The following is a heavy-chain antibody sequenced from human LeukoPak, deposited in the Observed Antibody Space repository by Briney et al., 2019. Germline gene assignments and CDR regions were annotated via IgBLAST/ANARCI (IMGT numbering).Heavy chain of an antibody. CDR1: GFTFSKYA. CDR3: AKGTLQQFDY. V-gene: IGHV3-23*01. Sequence: GGSLRLSCASSGFTFSKYAMNWVSHAPGKGREWVSGITGNGGYTYYADSVKGRFTISRGNSRRTLYLQINSSRAEDTAIYYCAKGTLQQFDYWGQGTLVTVSS. CDR2: ITGNGGYT. J-gene: IGHJ4*02. D-gene: IGHD1-1*01.